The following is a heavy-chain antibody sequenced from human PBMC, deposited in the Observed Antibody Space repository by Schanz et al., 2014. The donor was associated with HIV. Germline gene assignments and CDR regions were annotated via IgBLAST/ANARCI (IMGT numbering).Heavy chain of an antibody. J-gene: IGHJ6*02. Sequence: EVQLLESGGGLVQPGGSLRLSCAASGFTFSSYAMSWVRQAPGKGLEWVSVISGSGLSTYYADSVKGRFTISRDNSKNTLYLQMNSLRAEDTAVYYCAKDWAFYGDFVHYYYGVDVWGQGTTVTVSS. D-gene: IGHD4-17*01. CDR2: ISGSGLST. CDR3: AKDWAFYGDFVHYYYGVDV. CDR1: GFTFSSYA. V-gene: IGHV3-23*01.